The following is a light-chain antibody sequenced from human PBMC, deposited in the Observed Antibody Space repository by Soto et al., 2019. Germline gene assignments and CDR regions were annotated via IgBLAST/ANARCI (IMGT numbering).Light chain of an antibody. CDR1: SSNIGDNT. CDR2: NYV. Sequence: QSVLTQPPSASGSPGQRVTISCSGSSSNIGDNTVNWYQQLPGTAPKLLIYNYVQRPSGVPDRFSGSKSGTSASLAISGLQSEDEADYYCAAWDDSLNGVVFGGGTKLTVL. J-gene: IGLJ2*01. CDR3: AAWDDSLNGVV. V-gene: IGLV1-44*01.